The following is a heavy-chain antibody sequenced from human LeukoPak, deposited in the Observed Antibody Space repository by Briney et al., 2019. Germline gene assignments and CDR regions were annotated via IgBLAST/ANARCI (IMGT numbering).Heavy chain of an antibody. J-gene: IGHJ4*02. V-gene: IGHV4-34*01. CDR1: GGSFSGYY. CDR2: INHSGST. CDR3: ARGISLGYCSGGSCYLDY. Sequence: PSETLSLTCAVYGGSFSGYYWSWIRQPPGKGLEWIEEINHSGSTNYNPSLKSRVTISVDTSKNQFSLKLSSVTAADTAVYYCARGISLGYCSGGSCYLDYWGQGTLVTVSS. D-gene: IGHD2-15*01.